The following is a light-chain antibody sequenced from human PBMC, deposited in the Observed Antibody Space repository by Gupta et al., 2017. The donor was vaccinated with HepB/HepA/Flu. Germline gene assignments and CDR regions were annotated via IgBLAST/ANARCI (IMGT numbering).Light chain of an antibody. V-gene: IGKV1-33*01. CDR2: DAS. CDR1: QNINNY. CDR3: QQDDNLPCT. Sequence: DIQMTQSPSSLSASVGDRITITCQASQNINNYLNWYQQKPGKAPKLLIYDASKLETGVPSRFSGGGSGTDFTFTISSLQPEDIATYYCQQDDNLPCTFGQGTKLEIK. J-gene: IGKJ2*02.